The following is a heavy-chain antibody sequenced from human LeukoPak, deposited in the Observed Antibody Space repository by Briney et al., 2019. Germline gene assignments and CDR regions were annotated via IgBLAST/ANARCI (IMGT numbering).Heavy chain of an antibody. CDR3: ARAPLGRYCSGGSCYSSSGAVDF. CDR1: GFTFSSYW. CDR2: IKRDGSEK. D-gene: IGHD2-15*01. Sequence: GGSLRLSCAASGFTFSSYWMSWVRQAPGKGPEWVANIKRDGSEKYYVDSVRGRFTVSRDNAKNSLYLQMNSLRAEDTAVYYCARAPLGRYCSGGSCYSSSGAVDFWGQGTMVTVSS. V-gene: IGHV3-7*01. J-gene: IGHJ3*01.